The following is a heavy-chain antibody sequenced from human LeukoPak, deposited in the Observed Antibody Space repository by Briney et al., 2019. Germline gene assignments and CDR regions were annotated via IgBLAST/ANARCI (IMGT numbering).Heavy chain of an antibody. J-gene: IGHJ4*02. CDR1: GGSISSSSYY. Sequence: SETLSLTCTVSGGSISSSSYYWGWIRQPPGKGLEWIGSIYYSGSTYYNPSLKSRVTISVDTSKNQFSLKLSSVTAADTAVCYCARQARYFDWLLSNFDYWGQGTLVTVSS. CDR3: ARQARYFDWLLSNFDY. V-gene: IGHV4-39*01. D-gene: IGHD3-9*01. CDR2: IYYSGST.